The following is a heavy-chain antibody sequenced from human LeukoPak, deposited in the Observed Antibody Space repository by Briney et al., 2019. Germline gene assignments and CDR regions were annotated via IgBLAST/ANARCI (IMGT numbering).Heavy chain of an antibody. Sequence: ASVKVSCKASGYTFTSYAMHWVRQAPGQRLEWMGWTNAVNDDTKYSQKFQGRVTITRDTSASTVYMELSSLRSEDTAVYYCARTVAGTPFDYWGQGTLVTVSS. CDR2: TNAVNDDT. D-gene: IGHD6-19*01. CDR3: ARTVAGTPFDY. CDR1: GYTFTSYA. J-gene: IGHJ4*02. V-gene: IGHV1-3*01.